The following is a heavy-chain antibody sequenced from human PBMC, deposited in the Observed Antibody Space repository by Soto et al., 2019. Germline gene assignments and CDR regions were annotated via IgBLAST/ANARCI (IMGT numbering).Heavy chain of an antibody. CDR2: IYYSGST. CDR3: ARGHYSYGYRWFDP. CDR1: GGSISSYY. Sequence: PSETLSLTCTVSGGSISSYYWSWIRQPPGKGLEWIGYIYYSGSTNYNPSLKSRVTISVDTSKNQFSLKLSSVTAADTAVYYCARGHYSYGYRWFDPWGQGTLVTV. V-gene: IGHV4-59*01. J-gene: IGHJ5*02. D-gene: IGHD5-18*01.